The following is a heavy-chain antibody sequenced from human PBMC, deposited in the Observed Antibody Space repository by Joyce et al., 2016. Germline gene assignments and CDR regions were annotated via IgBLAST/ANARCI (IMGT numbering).Heavy chain of an antibody. Sequence: QVHLVQSGGEVKKPGASVKVSCKAYGYSFINYFIVWVRQAPGQGLEWRGWIKADNGNTKYAERLQGRINMTRDTLTTTAFMELRSLRSDDTATYYCARGVKGAAHFDYWGLGTLVTVS. J-gene: IGHJ4*02. CDR3: ARGVKGAAHFDY. V-gene: IGHV1-18*04. CDR2: IKADNGNT. D-gene: IGHD2-15*01. CDR1: GYSFINYF.